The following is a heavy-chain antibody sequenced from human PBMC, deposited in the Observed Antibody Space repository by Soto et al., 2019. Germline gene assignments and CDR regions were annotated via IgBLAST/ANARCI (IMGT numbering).Heavy chain of an antibody. D-gene: IGHD1-7*01. Sequence: GGSLRLSCAASGFTFNSYAMSWVRQAPGKGLEWVSVTYTGGYTYYADSVKGRFTISRDNSKNTLYLQMNSLRAEDTAVYYCAREVSGTSFDYWGQGTLVTVSS. V-gene: IGHV3-53*01. CDR1: GFTFNSYA. J-gene: IGHJ4*02. CDR3: AREVSGTSFDY. CDR2: TYTGGYT.